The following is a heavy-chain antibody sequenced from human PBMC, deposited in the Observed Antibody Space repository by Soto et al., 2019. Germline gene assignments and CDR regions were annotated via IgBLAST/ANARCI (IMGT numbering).Heavy chain of an antibody. J-gene: IGHJ3*02. CDR1: GYTFTSYA. Sequence: ASVKVSCKASGYTFTSYAMHWVRQDPGQRLEWMGWINAGNGNTKYSQKFQGRVTITRDTSASTAYMELSSLRSEDTAVYYCASDLIADLDAFDIWGQGTMVTVSS. D-gene: IGHD6-13*01. CDR2: INAGNGNT. V-gene: IGHV1-3*01. CDR3: ASDLIADLDAFDI.